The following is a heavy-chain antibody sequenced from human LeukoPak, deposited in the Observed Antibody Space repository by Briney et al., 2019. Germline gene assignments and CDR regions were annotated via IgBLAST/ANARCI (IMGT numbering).Heavy chain of an antibody. CDR1: GGSINSGSYY. Sequence: SETLSLTCTVSGGSINSGSYYWNWIRQSAGKGLEWIGHIHTTGSTNCNPSLKSRVTTSLDTSKNQFSLKLNSVTAADTAVYYCARCTSTSCYNFDYWGQGSLVTVSS. CDR2: IHTTGST. CDR3: ARCTSTSCYNFDY. J-gene: IGHJ4*02. D-gene: IGHD2-2*02. V-gene: IGHV4-61*09.